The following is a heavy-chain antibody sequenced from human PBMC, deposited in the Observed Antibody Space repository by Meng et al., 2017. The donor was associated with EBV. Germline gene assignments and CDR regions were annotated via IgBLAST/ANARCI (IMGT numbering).Heavy chain of an antibody. J-gene: IGHJ4*02. D-gene: IGHD6-6*01. Sequence: QITLKDSGPPLVHPPPTLTPTCTFSGFSLSTRGVGVGWIRQPPGKALEWLALIYWDDDKRYSPSLKSRLTITKDTSKNQVVLTMTNMDPVDAATYYCAHIIAARPFDYWGQGTLVTVSS. CDR1: GFSLSTRGVG. CDR3: AHIIAARPFDY. CDR2: IYWDDDK. V-gene: IGHV2-5*02.